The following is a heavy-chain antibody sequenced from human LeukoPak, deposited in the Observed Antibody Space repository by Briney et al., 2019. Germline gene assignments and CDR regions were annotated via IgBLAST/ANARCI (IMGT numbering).Heavy chain of an antibody. CDR1: GGSISSSSVY. V-gene: IGHV4-39*02. J-gene: IGHJ4*02. CDR3: AKDPRWGRYYDSSIVPYLDY. D-gene: IGHD3-22*01. CDR2: ISYSGSTT. Sequence: PSETLSLTCTVSGGSISSSSVYWGWIRQPPGKGLEWIATISYSGSTTSYNPSLKSRVTISVDTSKNQFSLKLNSVTAADTAVYYCAKDPRWGRYYDSSIVPYLDYWGQGTLVTVSS.